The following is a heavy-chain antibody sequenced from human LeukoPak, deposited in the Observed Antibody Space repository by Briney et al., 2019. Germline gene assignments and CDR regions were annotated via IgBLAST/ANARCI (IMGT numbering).Heavy chain of an antibody. V-gene: IGHV3-53*01. CDR2: IYSGGST. J-gene: IGHJ5*02. D-gene: IGHD3-3*01. CDR1: GFTVSSNY. Sequence: GGSLRLSCAASGFTVSSNYMSWVRQAPGKGLEWVSVIYSGGSTYYVDSVKGRFTISRDNSKNTLYLQMNSLRAEDTAVYYCARANYDFWSAQGNWFDPWGQGTLVTVSS. CDR3: ARANYDFWSAQGNWFDP.